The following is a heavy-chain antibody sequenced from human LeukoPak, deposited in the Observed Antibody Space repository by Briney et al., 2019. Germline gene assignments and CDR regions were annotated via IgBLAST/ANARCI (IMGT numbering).Heavy chain of an antibody. CDR2: IKQDGSEK. D-gene: IGHD3-22*01. Sequence: GGSLRLSCAASGFTFSSYWMSWVRQAPGKGLEWVANIKQDGSEKYYVDSVKGRFTISRDNDKNSLYLQMNSLRAEDTAVYYCARGMVYYDSSGYLYYFDYWGQGTLVTVSS. V-gene: IGHV3-7*01. CDR1: GFTFSSYW. J-gene: IGHJ4*02. CDR3: ARGMVYYDSSGYLYYFDY.